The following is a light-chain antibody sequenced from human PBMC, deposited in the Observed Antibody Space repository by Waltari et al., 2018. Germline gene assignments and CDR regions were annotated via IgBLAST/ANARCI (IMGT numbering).Light chain of an antibody. CDR1: SSDVGGYNY. CDR2: DVN. Sequence: HSALAQPASVSGSPGQSITISCTGTSSDVGGYNYVSWYQQHPGKAPRLMIYDVNNRPSGVSNRFSGSKSGNTASLTISGLQAEDEADYYCSSFAGSSNLVFGGGTKLTVL. J-gene: IGLJ2*01. CDR3: SSFAGSSNLV. V-gene: IGLV2-14*03.